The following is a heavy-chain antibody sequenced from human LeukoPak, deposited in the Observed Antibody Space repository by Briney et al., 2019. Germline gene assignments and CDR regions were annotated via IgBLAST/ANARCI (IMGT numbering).Heavy chain of an antibody. D-gene: IGHD1-14*01. Sequence: GGSLRLSCAVSGFMFNTYDXXXXXXXXGRGLEWVSYVSSGGHTLYYADSVRGRFTVSRDSASNSVSLRMNSLRAEDTGTYQCVVLMNHWGQGTPVTVST. CDR3: VVLMNH. J-gene: IGHJ4*02. CDR2: VSSGGHTL. V-gene: IGHV3-48*03. CDR1: GFMFNTYD.